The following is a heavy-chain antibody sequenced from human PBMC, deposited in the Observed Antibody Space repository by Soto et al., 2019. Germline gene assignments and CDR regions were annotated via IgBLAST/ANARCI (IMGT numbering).Heavy chain of an antibody. V-gene: IGHV1-18*01. CDR2: ISAYNGNT. J-gene: IGHJ6*02. CDR3: ARDAGYCSSTSCRGGYYGMDV. D-gene: IGHD2-2*01. Sequence: VASVKVSCKASGYTFTSYGISWVRQAPGQGLEWMGWISAYNGNTNYAQKLQGRVTMTTDTSTSTAYMELRSLRSDDTAVYYCARDAGYCSSTSCRGGYYGMDVWGQGTTVTVSS. CDR1: GYTFTSYG.